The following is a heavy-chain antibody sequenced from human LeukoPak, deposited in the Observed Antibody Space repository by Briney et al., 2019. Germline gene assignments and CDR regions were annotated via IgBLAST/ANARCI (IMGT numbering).Heavy chain of an antibody. V-gene: IGHV1-18*04. D-gene: IGHD3-3*01. Sequence: ASVKVSCKASGYTFTSHGISWVRQAPGQGLEWMGWINAYNGNTNYAQKLQGRVTLTTDTSTSTAYMELRSLRSDDTAVYYCARVAFTIFGVVIHHTPFDYWGQGTLVTVSS. CDR2: INAYNGNT. CDR3: ARVAFTIFGVVIHHTPFDY. CDR1: GYTFTSHG. J-gene: IGHJ4*02.